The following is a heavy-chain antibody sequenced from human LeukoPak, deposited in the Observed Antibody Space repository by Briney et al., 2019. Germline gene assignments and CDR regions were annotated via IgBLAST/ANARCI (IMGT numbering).Heavy chain of an antibody. Sequence: GGSLRLSCAASGFTFSSYSMNWVRQAPGKGLEGGSSISSSSSYIYYADSVKGRFTISRDNAKNSLYLQMNSLRAEDTAVYYCARDQVVAALDYWGQGTLVTVSS. CDR1: GFTFSSYS. V-gene: IGHV3-21*01. D-gene: IGHD6-13*01. CDR2: ISSSSSYI. CDR3: ARDQVVAALDY. J-gene: IGHJ4*02.